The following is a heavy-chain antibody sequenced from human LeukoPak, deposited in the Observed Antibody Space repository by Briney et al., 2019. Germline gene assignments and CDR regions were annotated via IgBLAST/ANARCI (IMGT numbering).Heavy chain of an antibody. V-gene: IGHV3-23*01. Sequence: GGSLRLSCAASGFTFSSSAMSWVRQVPGKGLEWVSIISANGGGTYYADSVKGRFTISRDNSKNTLYLQMNSLRVEDTAAYHCARAPMTTVTTRGRAYFDYWGQGTLVTVSS. CDR1: GFTFSSSA. D-gene: IGHD4-17*01. J-gene: IGHJ4*02. CDR2: ISANGGGT. CDR3: ARAPMTTVTTRGRAYFDY.